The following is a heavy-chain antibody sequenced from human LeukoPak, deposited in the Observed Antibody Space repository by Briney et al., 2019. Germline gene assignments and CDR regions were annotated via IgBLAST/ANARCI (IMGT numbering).Heavy chain of an antibody. J-gene: IGHJ4*02. D-gene: IGHD4-23*01. CDR1: GFTFSSYA. CDR3: AKDFFRRGGGLYYFDY. CDR2: ISGSGGST. V-gene: IGHV3-23*01. Sequence: GGSLRLSCAASGFTFSSYAMSWVRQAPGKGLELVSAISGSGGSTYYADSVKGRFTISRDNSKNTLSLQMSSLRVEDTAVYYCAKDFFRRGGGLYYFDYWGQGTLVTVSS.